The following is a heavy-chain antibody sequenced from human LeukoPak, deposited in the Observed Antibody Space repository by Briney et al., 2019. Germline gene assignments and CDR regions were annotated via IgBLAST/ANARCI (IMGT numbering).Heavy chain of an antibody. CDR3: ARGGSTDSIHSCGGNCYFLDY. CDR1: GYTFTGNH. CDR2: XXXXXXGT. Sequence: GASVKVSCKASGYTFTGNHMHWVRQAPGQGLEWMXXXXXXXXGTNYAQKFQGRVIMTRDTSISTAYMELSRLGSDDTAVYYCARGGSTDSIHSCGGNCYFLDYWGQGTLVTVSS. J-gene: IGHJ4*02. V-gene: IGHV1-2*02. D-gene: IGHD2-21*02.